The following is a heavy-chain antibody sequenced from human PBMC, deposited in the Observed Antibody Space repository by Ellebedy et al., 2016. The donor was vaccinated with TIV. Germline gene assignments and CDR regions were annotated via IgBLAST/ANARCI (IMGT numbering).Heavy chain of an antibody. CDR1: GFTFSSYA. V-gene: IGHV3-30*04. CDR2: ISYDGSNK. Sequence: GGSLRLSXAASGFTFSSYAMHWVRQAPGKGLEWVAVISYDGSNKYYADSVKGRFTISRDNSKNTLYLQMNSLRAEDTAVYYCARSLIDYWGQGTLVTVSS. CDR3: ARSLIDY. J-gene: IGHJ4*02.